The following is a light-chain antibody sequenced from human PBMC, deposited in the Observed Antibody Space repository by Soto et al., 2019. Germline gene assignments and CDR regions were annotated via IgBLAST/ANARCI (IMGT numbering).Light chain of an antibody. CDR2: GAS. CDR1: QSVSSN. V-gene: IGKV3-15*01. J-gene: IGKJ2*01. CDR3: QQYNNWPPYT. Sequence: EIVMTQSPATLSVSPGERVTLSCRASQSVSSNLAWYQQKPGQAPRLLIYGASTRATGIPARFSGSGSGTDFTLTISSLQSEDFAFYYCQQYNNWPPYTFGQGTKLEIK.